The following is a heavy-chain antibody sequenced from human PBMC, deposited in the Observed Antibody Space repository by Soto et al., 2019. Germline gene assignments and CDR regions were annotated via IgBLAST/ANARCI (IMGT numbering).Heavy chain of an antibody. Sequence: EVQLVESGGGLVQPGRSLRLSCAASGFTFDDYAMNWVRQAPGKGLEWVSSISWNSGNIVYADSVKGRFTISRDNAKNSLYLQMIGLRAEDTACYYCAKGHTTAVFSYFDLWGRGMLVTVSS. V-gene: IGHV3-9*01. J-gene: IGHJ2*01. CDR1: GFTFDDYA. CDR3: AKGHTTAVFSYFDL. D-gene: IGHD1-1*01. CDR2: ISWNSGNI.